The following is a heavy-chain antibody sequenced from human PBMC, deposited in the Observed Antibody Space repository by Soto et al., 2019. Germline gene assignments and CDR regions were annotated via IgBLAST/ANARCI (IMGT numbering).Heavy chain of an antibody. D-gene: IGHD3-22*01. J-gene: IGHJ4*02. CDR2: INHSGST. Sequence: SETLSLTCAVYGGSFSGYYWSWIRQPPGKGLEWIGEINHSGSTNYNPSLKSRVTISVDTSKNQFSLKLSSVTAADTAVYYCARSYYYDSSGYHPYYFDYWGQGTLVTVSS. CDR3: ARSYYYDSSGYHPYYFDY. V-gene: IGHV4-34*01. CDR1: GGSFSGYY.